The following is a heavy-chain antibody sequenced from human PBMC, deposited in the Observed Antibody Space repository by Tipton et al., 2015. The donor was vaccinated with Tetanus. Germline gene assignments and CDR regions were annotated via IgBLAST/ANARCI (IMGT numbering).Heavy chain of an antibody. CDR3: ARLGSFGSFYSGMDV. J-gene: IGHJ6*02. CDR2: IYPGDSDT. V-gene: IGHV5-51*03. D-gene: IGHD3-10*01. Sequence: QLVQSGAEVKKPGESLKISCKGSGYTFTSYWIGWVRQMPEKGLEWMGIIYPGDSDTRYSPSFQGQVTISAGKSISTAYLQWSSLKASDTAMYYCARLGSFGSFYSGMDVWGQGTTVTVSS. CDR1: GYTFTSYW.